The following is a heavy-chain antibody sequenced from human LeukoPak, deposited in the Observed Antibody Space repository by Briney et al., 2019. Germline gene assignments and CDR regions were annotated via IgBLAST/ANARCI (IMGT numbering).Heavy chain of an antibody. D-gene: IGHD2-2*01. J-gene: IGHJ4*02. V-gene: IGHV4-34*01. Sequence: SETLSLTCAVYGGSFSGYYWSWIRQPPGKGLEWIGEINHSGSTNYIPSLKSRVTISVDTSKNQFSLKLSSVTAADTAVYYCANGPRMPFDYWGQGTLVTVSS. CDR3: ANGPRMPFDY. CDR2: INHSGST. CDR1: GGSFSGYY.